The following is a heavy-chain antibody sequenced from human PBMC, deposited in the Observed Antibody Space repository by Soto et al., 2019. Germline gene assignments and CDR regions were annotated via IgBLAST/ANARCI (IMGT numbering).Heavy chain of an antibody. CDR1: GYTFSNYG. CDR2: ISLYSDGT. J-gene: IGHJ5*02. CDR3: ARVVPGAEAWFGP. D-gene: IGHD2-2*01. Sequence: GASVKVSCETSGYTFSNYGITWVRQAPGQPLEWLGWISLYSDGTNYAQKFQGRVSMTTDTSTTTAYMELRSLRSDDTAVYYCARVVPGAEAWFGPWGPGTMVTVSS. V-gene: IGHV1-18*01.